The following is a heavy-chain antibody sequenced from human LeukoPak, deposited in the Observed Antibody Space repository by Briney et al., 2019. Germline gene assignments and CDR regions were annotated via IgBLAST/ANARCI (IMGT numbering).Heavy chain of an antibody. CDR1: GGSFSGYY. D-gene: IGHD3-16*01. Sequence: KPSETLSLTCAVYGGSFSGYYWSWIRQPPGKGLEWIGEINHSGSTNYNPSLKSRVTISVDTSKNQFSLKLSSVTAADTAVYYCARGPGFVMITSPFDYWGQGTLVTVSS. CDR2: INHSGST. CDR3: ARGPGFVMITSPFDY. V-gene: IGHV4-34*01. J-gene: IGHJ4*02.